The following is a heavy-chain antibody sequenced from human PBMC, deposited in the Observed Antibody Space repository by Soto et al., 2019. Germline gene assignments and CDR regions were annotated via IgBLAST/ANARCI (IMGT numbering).Heavy chain of an antibody. D-gene: IGHD3-22*01. CDR1: GFTFSSYA. V-gene: IGHV3-23*01. J-gene: IGHJ3*02. CDR3: AKASYDKFYGVVAFDI. CDR2: ISGSGGST. Sequence: PGGSLRLSCAASGFTFSSYAMSWVRQAPGKGLEWVSAISGSGGSTYYADSVKGRFTISRDNSKNALYLQMNSLRAEDTAVYYCAKASYDKFYGVVAFDIWGQGTMVPVSS.